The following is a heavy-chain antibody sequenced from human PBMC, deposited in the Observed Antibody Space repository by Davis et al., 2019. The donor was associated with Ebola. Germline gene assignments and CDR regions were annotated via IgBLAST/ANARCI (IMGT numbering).Heavy chain of an antibody. V-gene: IGHV3-53*01. CDR2: IYSGGST. J-gene: IGHJ4*02. D-gene: IGHD4-17*01. Sequence: GESLKISCAASGFTVSSNYMSWVRQAPGKGLEWVSVIYSGGSTYYADSVKGRFTIYRDNSKNTLYLQMNSLRAEDTAVYYCARGFYGDYEGGYFDYWGQGTLVTVSS. CDR1: GFTVSSNY. CDR3: ARGFYGDYEGGYFDY.